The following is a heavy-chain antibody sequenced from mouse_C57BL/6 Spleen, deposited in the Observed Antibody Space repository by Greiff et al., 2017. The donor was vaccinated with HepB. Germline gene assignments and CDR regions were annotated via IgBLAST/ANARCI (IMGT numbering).Heavy chain of an antibody. D-gene: IGHD2-2*01. CDR1: GYTFTSYW. CDR2: IDPSDSET. CDR3: ARFGYDGCYAMDY. V-gene: IGHV1-52*01. Sequence: QVQLQQPGAELVRPGSSVKLSCKASGYTFTSYWMHWVKQRPIQGLEWIGNIDPSDSETHYNQKFKDKATLTVDKSSSTAYMQLSSLTSEDSAVYYCARFGYDGCYAMDYWGQGTSVTVSS. J-gene: IGHJ4*01.